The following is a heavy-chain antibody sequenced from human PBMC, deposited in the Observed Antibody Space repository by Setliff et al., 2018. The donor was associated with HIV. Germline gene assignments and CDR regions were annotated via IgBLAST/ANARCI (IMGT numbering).Heavy chain of an antibody. CDR1: GLTISNFD. J-gene: IGHJ4*02. Sequence: GESLRLSCPASGLTISNFDMNWVRQAPGKGLEWVSYITSSGSITYYADSVKGRFTVSRDSAQSSLYLQMSSLRAEDTAVYYCARSHYSRGESFDYWGQGTLVTVSS. CDR3: ARSHYSRGESFDY. CDR2: ITSSGSIT. D-gene: IGHD2-21*01. V-gene: IGHV3-48*03.